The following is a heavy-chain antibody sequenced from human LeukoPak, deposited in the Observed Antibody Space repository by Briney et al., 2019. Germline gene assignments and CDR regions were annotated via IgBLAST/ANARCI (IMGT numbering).Heavy chain of an antibody. J-gene: IGHJ4*02. Sequence: SETLSLTCAVYGGSFSGYYWSWIRQPPGRGLEWIGEINHSGSTNYNPSLKSRVTISVDTSKNQFSLKLSSVTAADTAVYYCARGRGGWLRFLDYWGQGTLVTVSS. D-gene: IGHD5-12*01. CDR1: GGSFSGYY. V-gene: IGHV4-34*01. CDR2: INHSGST. CDR3: ARGRGGWLRFLDY.